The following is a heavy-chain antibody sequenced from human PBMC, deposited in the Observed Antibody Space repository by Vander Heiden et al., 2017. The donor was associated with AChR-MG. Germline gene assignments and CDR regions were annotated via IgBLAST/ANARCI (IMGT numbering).Heavy chain of an antibody. D-gene: IGHD3-3*01. V-gene: IGHV4-59*01. CDR1: GGSISSYY. CDR2: IYYSGST. CDR3: ASQGSTSSYYDFWSGMDV. Sequence: QVQLQESGPGLVKPSETLSLTCTVSGGSISSYYWSWIWQPPGKGLEWIGYIYYSGSTNYNPSLKSRVTISVDTSKNQFSLKLSSVTAADTAVYYCASQGSTSSYYDFWSGMDVWGQGTTVTVSS. J-gene: IGHJ6*02.